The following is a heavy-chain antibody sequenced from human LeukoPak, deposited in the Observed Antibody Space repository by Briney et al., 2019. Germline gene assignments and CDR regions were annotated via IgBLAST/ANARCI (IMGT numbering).Heavy chain of an antibody. D-gene: IGHD3-3*01. J-gene: IGHJ6*03. V-gene: IGHV4-59*01. CDR3: ARAGYDFWSGYYDYYYYYMDV. CDR2: IYYSGST. CDR1: GGSISSYY. Sequence: SETLSLTCTVSGGSISSYYWSWIRQPPGKGLEWIGYIYYSGSTNYNPSLKSRVTISVDTSKNQFSLKLSSVTAADTAVYYCARAGYDFWSGYYDYYYYYMDVWGKGTTVTVSS.